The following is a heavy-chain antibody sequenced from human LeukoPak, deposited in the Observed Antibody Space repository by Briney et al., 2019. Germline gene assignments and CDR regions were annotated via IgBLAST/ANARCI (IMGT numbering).Heavy chain of an antibody. CDR3: ARVTGYVMEDYFDY. D-gene: IGHD6-13*01. CDR1: GYSISSGYY. Sequence: PSETLSLTCTVSGYSISSGYYWGWIRPPPGKGLEWIGSIYHSGSTYYNPSLKSRVTISVDTSKNQFSLKLSSVTAADTAVYYCARVTGYVMEDYFDYWGQGTLVTVSS. V-gene: IGHV4-38-2*02. CDR2: IYHSGST. J-gene: IGHJ4*02.